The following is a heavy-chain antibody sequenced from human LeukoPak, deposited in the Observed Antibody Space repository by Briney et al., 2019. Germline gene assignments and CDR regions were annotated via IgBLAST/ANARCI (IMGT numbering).Heavy chain of an antibody. CDR3: AKQGALRQDYYMDV. CDR1: GASFSSYA. CDR2: IIPIFGAP. J-gene: IGHJ6*03. V-gene: IGHV1-69*06. Sequence: SLRVSCKASGASFSSYAISWVRQAPGQGLEWMGRIIPIFGAPNYAQRFQGRVTITADIVSSTAYMEVNNLTSEDTAVYFCAKQGALRQDYYMDVWGNGTTVTVSS.